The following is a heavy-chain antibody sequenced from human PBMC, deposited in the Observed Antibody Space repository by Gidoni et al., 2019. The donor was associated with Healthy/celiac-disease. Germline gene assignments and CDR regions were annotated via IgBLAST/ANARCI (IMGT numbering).Heavy chain of an antibody. CDR3: ARGAYGSGSYHYYYYGMDV. CDR1: GGSISSGAYY. V-gene: IGHV4-30-4*01. J-gene: IGHJ6*02. D-gene: IGHD3-10*01. CDR2: IYYSGST. Sequence: QVQLQESGPGLVKPSQTLSLTCTVSGGSISSGAYYWSWIRQPPGKGLEWIGYIYYSGSTYYNPSLKSRVTISVDTSKNQFSLKMSSVTAADTAVYYCARGAYGSGSYHYYYYGMDVWGQGTTVTVSS.